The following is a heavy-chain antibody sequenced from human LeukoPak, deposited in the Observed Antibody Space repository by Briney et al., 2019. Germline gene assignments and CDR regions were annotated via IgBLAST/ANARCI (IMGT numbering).Heavy chain of an antibody. CDR2: VDYSGST. Sequence: NPSETLSLTRTVSGAPLNNYYWNWVRQPPRKELEWVGHVDYSGSTRYDPSLKRLATMSLDSSKNQFSLRLTSVTAADMAVYYCAMQVGIYGDYNNWFDPWGQGARVTASS. V-gene: IGHV4-59*08. D-gene: IGHD4-17*01. J-gene: IGHJ5*02. CDR1: GAPLNNYY. CDR3: AMQVGIYGDYNNWFDP.